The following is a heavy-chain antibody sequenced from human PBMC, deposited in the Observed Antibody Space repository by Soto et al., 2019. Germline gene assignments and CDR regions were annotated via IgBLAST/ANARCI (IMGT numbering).Heavy chain of an antibody. CDR2: IRSKGNTYAT. J-gene: IGHJ6*02. CDR3: TKPIPASVYYYGMDV. V-gene: IGHV3-73*02. Sequence: EVQLVETGGGLVQPGGSLKLSCAASGFALSGSTMHWVRQASGKGLEWVGRIRSKGNTYATSYAPSVQGRFTISRDVSKNTAFLEMNSLKTEDTAVYYCTKPIPASVYYYGMDVWGQGTTVTVSS. CDR1: GFALSGST. D-gene: IGHD2-2*01.